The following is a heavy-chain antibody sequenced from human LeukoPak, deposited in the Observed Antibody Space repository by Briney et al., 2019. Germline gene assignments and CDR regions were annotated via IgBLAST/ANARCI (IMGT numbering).Heavy chain of an antibody. CDR2: IYQTGST. CDR3: ARTWTPGGDAFDI. J-gene: IGHJ3*02. V-gene: IGHV4-38-2*02. Sequence: SQTLSLTCTVSGYSLSSGYYWGWIRQPPGKGLEWIGNIYQTGSTYYNPSLKSRVTISLDTSKNQFSLKLSSVTAADTAVYYCARTWTPGGDAFDIWGQGTVVIVSS. CDR1: GYSLSSGYY. D-gene: IGHD3/OR15-3a*01.